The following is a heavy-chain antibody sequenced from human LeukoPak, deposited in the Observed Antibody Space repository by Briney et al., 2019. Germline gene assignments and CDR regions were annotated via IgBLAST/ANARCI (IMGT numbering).Heavy chain of an antibody. CDR2: IYYSGST. V-gene: IGHV4-39*01. D-gene: IGHD6-19*01. J-gene: IGHJ4*02. CDR3: ARSGWYLACFDY. CDR1: GGSISSNNYY. Sequence: PSETLSLTCIVSGGSISSNNYYWGWIRQPPGKGLEWIGSIYYSGSTYYNPSLKSRVTISVDTSKNQFSLKLSSVTAADTAVYYCARSGWYLACFDYWGQGTLVSVSS.